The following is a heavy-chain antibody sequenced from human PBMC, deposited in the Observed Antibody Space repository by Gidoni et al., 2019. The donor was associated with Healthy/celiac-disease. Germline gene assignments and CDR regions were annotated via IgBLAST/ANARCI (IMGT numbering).Heavy chain of an antibody. CDR2: MSSSGSTI. CDR1: GFTFSSYE. Sequence: EVKLVESGGGLVQPGGSLRLSCAASGFTFSSYEMNWVRQAPGKGLEWVSYMSSSGSTISYADSVKGRFTISRDNAKNSLYLQMNSLRAEDTAVYYCAQSNSGGMDVWGQGTTVTVSS. D-gene: IGHD1-26*01. CDR3: AQSNSGGMDV. J-gene: IGHJ6*02. V-gene: IGHV3-48*03.